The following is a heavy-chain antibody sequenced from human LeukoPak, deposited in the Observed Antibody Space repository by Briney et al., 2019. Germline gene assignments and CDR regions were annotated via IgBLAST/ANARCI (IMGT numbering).Heavy chain of an antibody. CDR3: AKVGFPDY. J-gene: IGHJ4*02. Sequence: GGSLRLSCAASGFTFSSYGMHWVRQAPGKGLEWVAVIWYDGSNKYYADSVKGRFTISRDNSKNTLYLQMNSLRTEDTAVYCCAKVGFPDYWGQGTLVTVSS. CDR2: IWYDGSNK. V-gene: IGHV3-33*06. CDR1: GFTFSSYG.